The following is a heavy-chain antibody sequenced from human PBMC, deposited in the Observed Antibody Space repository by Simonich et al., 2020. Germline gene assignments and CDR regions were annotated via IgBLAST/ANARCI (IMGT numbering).Heavy chain of an antibody. CDR1: GFTFSSYA. CDR2: ITENGSNK. J-gene: IGHJ4*02. CDR3: ARDGERYCGGDCYSYFDY. Sequence: QVQLVESGGGVVQPGRSLRLSCAASGFTFSSYAMHWVRQAPGKGLEWVAVITENGSNKDSADAVKGRVTISRDNSKNTLYLQMNSLRAEDTAVYYCARDGERYCGGDCYSYFDYWGQGTLVTVSS. D-gene: IGHD2-21*02. V-gene: IGHV3-30*07.